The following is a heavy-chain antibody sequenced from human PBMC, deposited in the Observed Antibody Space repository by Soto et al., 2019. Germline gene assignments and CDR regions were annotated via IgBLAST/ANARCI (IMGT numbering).Heavy chain of an antibody. D-gene: IGHD3-22*01. V-gene: IGHV3-33*06. J-gene: IGHJ4*02. CDR1: GFTFSSYG. Sequence: GGSLRLSCAASGFTFSSYGMHWVRQAPGKGLEWVAVIWYDGSNKYYADSVKGRFTISRDNSKNTLYLQMNSLRAEDTAVYYCAKANGVGKYYYDSSGSTNPGFDYWGQGTLVTVSS. CDR3: AKANGVGKYYYDSSGSTNPGFDY. CDR2: IWYDGSNK.